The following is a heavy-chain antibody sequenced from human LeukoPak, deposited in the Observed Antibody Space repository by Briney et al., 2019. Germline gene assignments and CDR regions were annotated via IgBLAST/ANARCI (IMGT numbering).Heavy chain of an antibody. D-gene: IGHD3-22*01. CDR3: AKETYYYDSSGPIDY. V-gene: IGHV3-23*01. CDR1: GFTFSNYA. Sequence: PGGSLRLSCAASGFTFSNYAMNWVRQAPGKGLEWVSGISGSGGSTYYADSVKGHCTISRDNSKNTLYLQMNSLRAEDTAVYYCAKETYYYDSSGPIDYWGQGTLVTVSS. CDR2: ISGSGGST. J-gene: IGHJ4*02.